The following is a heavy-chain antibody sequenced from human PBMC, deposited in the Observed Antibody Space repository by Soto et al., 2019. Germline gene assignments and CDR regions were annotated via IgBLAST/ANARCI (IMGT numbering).Heavy chain of an antibody. J-gene: IGHJ4*02. CDR3: ARGYSSSFCKDY. D-gene: IGHD6-13*01. Sequence: SETLSLTCAVYGGSFSGYYWSWIRQPPGKGLEWIGEINHSGSTNYNPSLKSRVTISVDTSKNQFSLKLSSVTAADTAVYYCARGYSSSFCKDYWGQGTLVTVSS. CDR2: INHSGST. V-gene: IGHV4-34*01. CDR1: GGSFSGYY.